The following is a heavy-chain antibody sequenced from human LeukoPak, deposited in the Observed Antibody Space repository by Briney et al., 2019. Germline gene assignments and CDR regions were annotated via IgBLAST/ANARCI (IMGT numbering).Heavy chain of an antibody. CDR1: GFTFSSFS. CDR2: ITSTSSTI. D-gene: IGHD1-26*01. J-gene: IGHJ4*02. CDR3: TRWESGTYLIFDY. Sequence: GGPLRLSCAASGFTFSSFSMNWVRQAPGKGLEWVSYITSTSSTIYYADSVKGRFTISRDNAKTSLYLQMNSLRDEDTAESYCTRWESGTYLIFDYWGQGTLVTVSS. V-gene: IGHV3-48*02.